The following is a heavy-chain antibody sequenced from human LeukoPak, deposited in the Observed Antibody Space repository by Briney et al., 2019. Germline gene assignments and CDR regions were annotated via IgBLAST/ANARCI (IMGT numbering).Heavy chain of an antibody. J-gene: IGHJ4*02. D-gene: IGHD2-2*01. CDR3: ARDGVVRDCSSTSCPPTY. Sequence: GSNKYYADSVKGRFTISRDNSKNTLYLQMNSLRAEDTAVYYCARDGVVRDCSSTSCPPTYWGQGTLVTVSS. CDR2: GSNK. V-gene: IGHV3-30*01.